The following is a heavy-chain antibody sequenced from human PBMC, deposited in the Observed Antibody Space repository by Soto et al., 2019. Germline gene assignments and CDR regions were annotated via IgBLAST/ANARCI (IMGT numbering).Heavy chain of an antibody. Sequence: EVQLLESGGGLVQPGGSLRLSCAASGFTFSTYAMTWVRQAPGKGLEWVSAISGSGGITYHADSVKGRFTISRDNSKTTLYLQMNSLRAEDTALYYCAREIVHTVWGSGRYPVPWGQGTLVTVSS. V-gene: IGHV3-23*01. CDR2: ISGSGGIT. CDR3: AREIVHTVWGSGRYPVP. D-gene: IGHD3-10*01. J-gene: IGHJ5*02. CDR1: GFTFSTYA.